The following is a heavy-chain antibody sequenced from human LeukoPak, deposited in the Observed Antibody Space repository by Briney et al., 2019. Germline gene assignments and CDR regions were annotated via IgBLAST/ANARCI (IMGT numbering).Heavy chain of an antibody. CDR3: ARNDFSSGSFSS. CDR1: GFPFSRFY. V-gene: IGHV3-11*04. J-gene: IGHJ5*02. D-gene: IGHD3-22*01. CDR2: IGLSGSPL. Sequence: GGSLRLSCAVSGFPFSRFYMSWIRQAPGKGLEWISYIGLSGSPLDYADSVKGRFTISRDNDKNSLYLDMNSLRAEDTAVYYCARNDFSSGSFSSWGQGTPVTVSS.